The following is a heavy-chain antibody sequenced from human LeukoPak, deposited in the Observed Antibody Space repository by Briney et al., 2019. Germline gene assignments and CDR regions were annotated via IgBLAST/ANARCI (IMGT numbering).Heavy chain of an antibody. D-gene: IGHD3-16*01. Sequence: GRSLGLSCAASGFIFDDYTIHWVRQSPGKGLEWVSLINWDGSNAFYADSVKGRFTISRDNSKDSLYLQMNSLRTEDTGLYYCAKSDYSLSYYFDYWGLGTLVTVSS. J-gene: IGHJ4*02. V-gene: IGHV3-43*01. CDR1: GFIFDDYT. CDR2: INWDGSNA. CDR3: AKSDYSLSYYFDY.